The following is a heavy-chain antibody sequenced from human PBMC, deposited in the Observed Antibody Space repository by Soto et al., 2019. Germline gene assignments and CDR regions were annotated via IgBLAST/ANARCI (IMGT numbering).Heavy chain of an antibody. V-gene: IGHV4-39*01. CDR3: GRQPATSETYFYGMDV. CDR2: IYSSGTT. CDR1: GGSVSSSSFF. J-gene: IGHJ6*02. Sequence: QLQLQESGPGLVKPSETLSLTCTVSGGSVSSSSFFWGWIRQSPGKGLEWIGSIYSSGTTFYNPYLKRRVPITVDTSKSQFSLRVSSVTAADTAVYYCGRQPATSETYFYGMDVWGQGTTVTVSS.